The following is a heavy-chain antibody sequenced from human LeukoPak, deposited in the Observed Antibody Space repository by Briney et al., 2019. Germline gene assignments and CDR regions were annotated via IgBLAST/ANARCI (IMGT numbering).Heavy chain of an antibody. D-gene: IGHD2/OR15-2a*01. V-gene: IGHV4-39*01. CDR3: ARHKGAQYFDY. CDR2: IYYSGSS. Sequence: SETLSLTCIVSGGSISSRSYYWGWIRQPPGKGLEWIGSIYYSGSSYYNPSFKSRVTISVDTSKNRFSLKLSSVTAADTAVYYCARHKGAQYFDYWGQGSLVTVSS. CDR1: GGSISSRSYY. J-gene: IGHJ4*02.